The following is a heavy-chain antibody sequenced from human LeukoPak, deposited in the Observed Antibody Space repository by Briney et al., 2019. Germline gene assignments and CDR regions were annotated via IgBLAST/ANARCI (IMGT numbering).Heavy chain of an antibody. V-gene: IGHV4-30-4*01. Sequence: SQTLSLTCTVSSGSIGSDDYYWSWIRQPPGKGPQWIGSIYYSGSTYHSPSLKSRLTMSVDTSKKQFSLKLSSVTAADTAVYYCARGRFYFYGTTVPVGYFDYWGQGTLVTVPS. CDR3: ARGRFYFYGTTVPVGYFDY. J-gene: IGHJ4*02. CDR1: SGSIGSDDYY. CDR2: IYYSGST. D-gene: IGHD4-17*01.